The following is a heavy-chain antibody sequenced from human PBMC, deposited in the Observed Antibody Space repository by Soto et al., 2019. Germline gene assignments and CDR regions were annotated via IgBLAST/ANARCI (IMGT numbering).Heavy chain of an antibody. CDR1: GFTFSSYA. D-gene: IGHD3-9*01. J-gene: IGHJ6*02. V-gene: IGHV3-23*01. CDR3: AKVSRYFDWSPHYYYGMDV. CDR2: ISGFGGTT. Sequence: GGSLRLSCAASGFTFSSYAMSWVRQAPGEGLEWVSAISGFGGTTFYADSVKGRFTISRDNSKNTLDLQMNSLRAEDTAVYYCAKVSRYFDWSPHYYYGMDVWGQGTTVTVSS.